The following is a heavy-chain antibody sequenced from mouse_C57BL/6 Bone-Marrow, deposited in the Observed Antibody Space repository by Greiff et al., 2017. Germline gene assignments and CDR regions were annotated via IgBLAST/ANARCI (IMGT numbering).Heavy chain of an antibody. CDR3: TRRFFYGNYEDY. Sequence: VQLQQSGAELVRPGASVTLSCKASGYTFTDYEMHWVKQTPVHGLEWIGAIDPETGGTAYNQKFKGKAILTADKSSSTAYMELRSLTSEDSAVYYCTRRFFYGNYEDYWGQGTTLTVSS. V-gene: IGHV1-15*01. CDR2: IDPETGGT. J-gene: IGHJ2*01. D-gene: IGHD2-1*01. CDR1: GYTFTDYE.